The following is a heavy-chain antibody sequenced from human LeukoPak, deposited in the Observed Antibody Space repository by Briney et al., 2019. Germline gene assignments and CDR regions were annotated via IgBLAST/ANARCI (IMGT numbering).Heavy chain of an antibody. CDR1: GFTFDDYS. CDR2: ISGDGGST. CDR3: AKDIGSAAHFDY. Sequence: GGSLRLSCAASGFTFDDYSMHWVRQAPGKGLEWVSLISGDGGSTYYADSVKGRFTISRDNSKNSLYLQMNSLRTEDTALYYCAKDIGSAAHFDYWGQGTLATVSS. V-gene: IGHV3-43*02. J-gene: IGHJ4*02. D-gene: IGHD2-2*01.